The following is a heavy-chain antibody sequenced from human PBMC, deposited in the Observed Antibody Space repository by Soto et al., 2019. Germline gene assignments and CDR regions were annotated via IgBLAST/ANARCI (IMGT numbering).Heavy chain of an antibody. CDR3: AKEGLDYYGSGSYYSRFY. D-gene: IGHD3-10*01. Sequence: EVLLLESGGGLVQPGGSLRLSCAVSGFSLTSYALTWVRQPPGKGLEWVSSISGSDGGTYYADSVKGRFTLSRDNSKNMLYLQMNSLRAEDTAIYFCAKEGLDYYGSGSYYSRFYWGQGTLVTVSS. V-gene: IGHV3-23*01. J-gene: IGHJ4*02. CDR1: GFSLTSYA. CDR2: ISGSDGGT.